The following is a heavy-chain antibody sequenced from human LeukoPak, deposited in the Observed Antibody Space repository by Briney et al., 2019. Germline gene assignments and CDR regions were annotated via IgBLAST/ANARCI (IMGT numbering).Heavy chain of an antibody. D-gene: IGHD1-20*01. Sequence: GGSLRLSCAASGFTVSSNYMTWVRQAPGEGLEWVANINEDGSQKNYVGSVKGRFTISRDNSKNSLYLQMNSLRVEDTAVYYCARDRAYNRFDYGGQGTLVTVS. CDR3: ARDRAYNRFDY. CDR2: INEDGSQK. J-gene: IGHJ4*02. V-gene: IGHV3-7*01. CDR1: GFTVSSNY.